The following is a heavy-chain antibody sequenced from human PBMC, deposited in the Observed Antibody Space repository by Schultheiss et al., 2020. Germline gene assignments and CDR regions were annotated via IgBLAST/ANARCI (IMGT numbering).Heavy chain of an antibody. CDR1: GFTFSSYW. V-gene: IGHV3-7*04. Sequence: WGSLRLSCAASGFTFSSYWMSWVRQAPGKGLEWVADIKQDGSEKYYVDSVKGRFTISRDNAKNSLYLQMNSLRAEDTAVYYCARDARYCSSTSCYPPDYWGQGTLVTVSS. D-gene: IGHD2-2*01. CDR3: ARDARYCSSTSCYPPDY. CDR2: IKQDGSEK. J-gene: IGHJ4*02.